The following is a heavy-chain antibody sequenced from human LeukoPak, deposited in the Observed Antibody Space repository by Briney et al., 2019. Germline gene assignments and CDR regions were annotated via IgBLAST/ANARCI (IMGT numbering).Heavy chain of an antibody. CDR2: INHSGST. Sequence: SETLSLTCTVSGDSISSSTYYWSWIRQPPGTGLEWIGEINHSGSTNYNPSLKSRVTISVDTSKNQFSLKLSSVTAADTAVYYCARGKRLTYYYDSSGSRYAFDIWGQGTMVTVPS. CDR3: ARGKRLTYYYDSSGSRYAFDI. J-gene: IGHJ3*02. D-gene: IGHD3-22*01. V-gene: IGHV4-39*07. CDR1: GDSISSSTYY.